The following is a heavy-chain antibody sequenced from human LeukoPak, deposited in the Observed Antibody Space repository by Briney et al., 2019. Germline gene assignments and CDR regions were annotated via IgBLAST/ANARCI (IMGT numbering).Heavy chain of an antibody. CDR1: GFSFKSYD. Sequence: PGGSLRLSCAASGFSFKSYDMHWVRQAPGKGLEWVTFIRYDGFNKYYADSVKGRFTISRDNSKNTLYLQMNSLRAEDTAVYYCAKGPEYYYGSGKYAFDIWGQGTMVTVSS. J-gene: IGHJ3*02. CDR2: IRYDGFNK. D-gene: IGHD3-10*01. V-gene: IGHV3-30*02. CDR3: AKGPEYYYGSGKYAFDI.